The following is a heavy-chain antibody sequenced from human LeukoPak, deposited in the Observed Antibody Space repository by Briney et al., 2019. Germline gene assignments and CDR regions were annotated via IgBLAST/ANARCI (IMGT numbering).Heavy chain of an antibody. Sequence: GGSLRLSCAASGFTFSSHNMNWVRQAPGKGLEWVSSITSSNYIYYADSVKGRFTISRDNAKNSLYLQMNSLRAEDTTVYYCARDCWDYGSGSYCGIDYWGQGTLVTVSS. CDR1: GFTFSSHN. CDR2: ITSSNYI. J-gene: IGHJ4*02. V-gene: IGHV3-21*03. D-gene: IGHD3-10*01. CDR3: ARDCWDYGSGSYCGIDY.